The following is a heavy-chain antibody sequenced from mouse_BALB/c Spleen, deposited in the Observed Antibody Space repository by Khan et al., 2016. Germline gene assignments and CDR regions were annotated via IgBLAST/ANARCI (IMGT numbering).Heavy chain of an antibody. CDR3: ARTYGNYGYFDV. D-gene: IGHD2-1*01. Sequence: EVELVESGGGLVKPGGSLKLSCAASGFTFSDYYMYWVRQTPEKRLEWVATISDGGSYTYYPESVKGRFTISRDNAKNNLYLQMSSLKSEDTAMYYCARTYGNYGYFDVWGAGTTVTVSS. CDR1: GFTFSDYY. J-gene: IGHJ1*01. CDR2: ISDGGSYT. V-gene: IGHV5-4*02.